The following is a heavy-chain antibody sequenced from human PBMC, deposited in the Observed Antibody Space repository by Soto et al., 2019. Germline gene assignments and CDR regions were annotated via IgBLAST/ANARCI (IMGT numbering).Heavy chain of an antibody. J-gene: IGHJ6*03. CDR3: ASEADYCSRTSCYDGSLQYYMGV. V-gene: IGHV1-69*02. CDR2: IIPILGIA. CDR1: GGTFSNYT. D-gene: IGHD2-2*01. Sequence: QVQLVQSGAEVKKPGSSVKVSCKASGGTFSNYTISWVRQAPGQGLEWMGRIIPILGIANYAQKFQRRVTITSDKSTSTAYMELSSLRSGYSAVYYGASEADYCSRTSCYDGSLQYYMGVACKGTTLTVAS.